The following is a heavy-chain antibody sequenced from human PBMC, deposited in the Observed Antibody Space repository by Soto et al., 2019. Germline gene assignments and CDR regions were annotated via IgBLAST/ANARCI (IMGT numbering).Heavy chain of an antibody. J-gene: IGHJ6*02. CDR2: IYYSGST. Sequence: QVQLQESGPGLVKPSQTLSLTCTVSGGSISSGGYYWSWIRQHPGKGLEWIGYIYYSGSTYYNPSLQSRVTISVDSSKNQFSLKLSSVTAADTAVYCCAASWVGCGGFNYYGMDVWGQGTTFTVSS. V-gene: IGHV4-31*03. CDR1: GGSISSGGYY. CDR3: AASWVGCGGFNYYGMDV. D-gene: IGHD2-21*01.